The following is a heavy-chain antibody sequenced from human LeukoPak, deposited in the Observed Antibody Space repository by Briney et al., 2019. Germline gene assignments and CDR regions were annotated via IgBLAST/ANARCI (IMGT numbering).Heavy chain of an antibody. CDR3: AVTYHDSSGYYYVYYFDY. D-gene: IGHD3-22*01. J-gene: IGHJ4*02. CDR2: INPNSGGT. Sequence: ASVKVSCKASGYTFTDYYMHWVRQAPGQGLEWMGLINPNSGGTNYAQKFQGRVTMTRDTSISTAYMELSRLRSDDTAVYYCAVTYHDSSGYYYVYYFDYWGQGTLVTVSS. V-gene: IGHV1-2*02. CDR1: GYTFTDYY.